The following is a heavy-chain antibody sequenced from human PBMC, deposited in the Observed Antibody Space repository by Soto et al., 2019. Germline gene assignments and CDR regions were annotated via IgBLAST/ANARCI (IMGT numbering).Heavy chain of an antibody. Sequence: ESGGGVVQPGRSLRLSCAASGFTFSSYAMHWVRQAPGKGLEWVAVISYDGSNKYYADSVKGRFTISRDNSKNTLYLQMNSLRAEDTAVYYCAREGVLLWFGELFPGSYFDYWGQGTLVTVSS. V-gene: IGHV3-30-3*01. CDR1: GFTFSSYA. CDR3: AREGVLLWFGELFPGSYFDY. CDR2: ISYDGSNK. D-gene: IGHD3-10*01. J-gene: IGHJ4*02.